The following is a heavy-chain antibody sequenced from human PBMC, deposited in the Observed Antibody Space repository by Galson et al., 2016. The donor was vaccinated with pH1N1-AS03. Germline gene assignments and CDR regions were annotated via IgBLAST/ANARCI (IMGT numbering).Heavy chain of an antibody. J-gene: IGHJ4*02. V-gene: IGHV3-9*01. Sequence: SLRLSCAATGFTFDYYAMHWIRQRPGKGLEWVSGIRWDGATGYADSEQGRFTISRDQAKTSLYLQMTSLKIEDTALYYCVRDMGTTTAASGFWGQGILVTVSS. D-gene: IGHD6-13*01. CDR1: GFTFDYYA. CDR3: VRDMGTTTAASGF. CDR2: IRWDGAT.